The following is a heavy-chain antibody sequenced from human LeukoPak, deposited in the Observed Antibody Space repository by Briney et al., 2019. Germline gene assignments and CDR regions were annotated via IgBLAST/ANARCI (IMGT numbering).Heavy chain of an antibody. CDR1: GFTFSSYA. V-gene: IGHV3-48*03. J-gene: IGHJ6*04. D-gene: IGHD3-10*02. CDR3: AELGITMIGGV. Sequence: QSGGSLRLCCAASGFTFSSYAMSWVRQAPGKGLEWVSYISSSGSTIYYADSVKGRFTISRDNAKNSLYLQMNRLRAEDTAVYYCAELGITMIGGVWGKGTTVTISS. CDR2: ISSSGSTI.